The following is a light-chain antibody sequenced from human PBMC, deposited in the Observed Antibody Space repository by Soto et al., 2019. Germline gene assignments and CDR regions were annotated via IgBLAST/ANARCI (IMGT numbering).Light chain of an antibody. Sequence: QSVLTQPPSASGTPGQRVTISCSGSSSNIGIYTVNWYQQFPGTAPKLLIYSNNERPLGVPDRFSGSKSGTSASLAISGLQSEDEAEYYCAAWDDSLTGWLFGGGTKLTVL. V-gene: IGLV1-44*01. J-gene: IGLJ3*02. CDR1: SSNIGIYT. CDR3: AAWDDSLTGWL. CDR2: SNN.